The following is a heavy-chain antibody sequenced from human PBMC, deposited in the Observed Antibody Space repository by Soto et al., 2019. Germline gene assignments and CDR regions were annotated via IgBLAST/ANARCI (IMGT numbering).Heavy chain of an antibody. CDR2: ISSNSVTI. Sequence: GGSLRLSCGASGFIFSKYSVNWVRQAPGKGLEWLSYISSNSVTIYYADSVRGRFTIFRDNAKNSLYLQMNSLRDEDTAVYYCAREDILGTRSFDYWGQGALVTVSS. V-gene: IGHV3-48*02. CDR3: AREDILGTRSFDY. D-gene: IGHD1-26*01. J-gene: IGHJ4*02. CDR1: GFIFSKYS.